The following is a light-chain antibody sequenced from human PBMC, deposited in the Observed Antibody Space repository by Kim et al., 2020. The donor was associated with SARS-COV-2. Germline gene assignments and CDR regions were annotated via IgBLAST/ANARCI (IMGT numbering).Light chain of an antibody. V-gene: IGKV3-20*01. CDR1: QSVRANY. CDR3: QQYGTSPLLT. Sequence: PGERATLACRASQSVRANYLAWYQQRPGQAPRLRLYGASTRATDIPDRFTGTGSGTDFILTITRLEPEDIAVYYCQQYGTSPLLTFGGGTKVDIK. J-gene: IGKJ4*01. CDR2: GAS.